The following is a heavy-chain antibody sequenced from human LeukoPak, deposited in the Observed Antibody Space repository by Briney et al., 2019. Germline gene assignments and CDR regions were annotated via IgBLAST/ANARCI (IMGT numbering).Heavy chain of an antibody. D-gene: IGHD6-19*01. CDR1: GFTFSSYA. V-gene: IGHV3-30*04. CDR2: ISYDGSNK. CDR3: ARSVAPSYYFDY. J-gene: IGHJ4*02. Sequence: GGSLRLSCAASGFTFSSYAMHWVRQAPGKGLEWVAVISYDGSNKYYADSVKGRFTISRDNSKNTLYLQMNSLRAEDTAVYYCARSVAPSYYFDYWGQGTPVTVSS.